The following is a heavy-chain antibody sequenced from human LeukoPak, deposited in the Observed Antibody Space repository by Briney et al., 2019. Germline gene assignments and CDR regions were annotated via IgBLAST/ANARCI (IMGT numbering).Heavy chain of an antibody. V-gene: IGHV4-34*01. CDR3: ARSFLFDY. CDR1: GGSFSGYY. J-gene: IGHJ4*02. D-gene: IGHD3-16*02. CDR2: INHSGST. Sequence: SETLSLTCAVYGGSFSGYYWSWIRQPPGKGLEWVGEINHSGSTNYNPSLKSRVTISVDTSKNQFSLKLSSVTAADTAVYYCARSFLFDYWGQGTLVTVSS.